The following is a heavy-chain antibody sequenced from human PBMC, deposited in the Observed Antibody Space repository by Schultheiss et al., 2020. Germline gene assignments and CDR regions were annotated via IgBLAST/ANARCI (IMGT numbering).Heavy chain of an antibody. J-gene: IGHJ4*02. CDR3: ARDPDFPAA. V-gene: IGHV3-30-3*01. CDR2: ISYDGSNK. Sequence: GESLKISCAASGFTFSSYAMHWVRQAPGKGMEWVAVISYDGSNKYYADSVKGRFTISRDNSKNTLYLQMNSLRAEDTAVYYCARDPDFPAAWGQGTLVTVSS. D-gene: IGHD2-15*01. CDR1: GFTFSSYA.